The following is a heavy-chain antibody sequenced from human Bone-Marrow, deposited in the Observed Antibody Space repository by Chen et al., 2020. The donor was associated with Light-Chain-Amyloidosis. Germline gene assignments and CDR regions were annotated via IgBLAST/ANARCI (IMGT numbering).Heavy chain of an antibody. J-gene: IGHJ4*02. CDR1: GFAFSSYA. CDR3: AKDYDFWSGLLEY. V-gene: IGHV3-30*02. D-gene: IGHD3-3*01. Sequence: QVQLVESGGGVVQPGGSLRLSCAASGFAFSSYAMNWVRQAPGEGLEWVAYIRYDGNTMYYADAVKGRFTISRDNSKNTLYLQMNSLRAEDTAVYYCAKDYDFWSGLLEYWGQGTLVTVSS. CDR2: IRYDGNTM.